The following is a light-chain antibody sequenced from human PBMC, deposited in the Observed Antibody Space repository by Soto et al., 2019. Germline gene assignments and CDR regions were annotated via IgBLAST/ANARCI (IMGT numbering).Light chain of an antibody. CDR2: DAS. J-gene: IGKJ5*01. Sequence: EIVLTQSPATLSLSPGEIATLSCRASQSVSTYLAWYQQRPGLAPRLLIYDASNRATGIPARFSGSGSGTDFTLTISSLEPEDFAVYYCQQRGSWITFGQGTRLEIK. CDR1: QSVSTY. V-gene: IGKV3-11*01. CDR3: QQRGSWIT.